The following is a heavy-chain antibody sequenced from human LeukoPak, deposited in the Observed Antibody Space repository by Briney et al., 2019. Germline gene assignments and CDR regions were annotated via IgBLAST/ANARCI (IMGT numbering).Heavy chain of an antibody. CDR3: ARGMYYYDSSGSPPSNSAFDI. V-gene: IGHV3-48*03. J-gene: IGHJ3*02. D-gene: IGHD3-22*01. Sequence: GGSLRLSCAASGFTFSSYEMNWARQAPGKGLEWVSYISSSGSTIYYADSVKGRFTISRDNAKNSLYLQMNSLRAEDTAVYYCARGMYYYDSSGSPPSNSAFDIWGQGTMVTVSS. CDR1: GFTFSSYE. CDR2: ISSSGSTI.